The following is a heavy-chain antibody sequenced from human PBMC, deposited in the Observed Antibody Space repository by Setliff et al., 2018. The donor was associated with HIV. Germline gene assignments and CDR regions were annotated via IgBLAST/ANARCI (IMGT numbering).Heavy chain of an antibody. Sequence: ASVKVSCKASGYTFTNFAIHWVRQAPGQRLEWLGWINAGSGNTRYSQKFQDRLTITRDTSARTVYMELSSLKSEDTAVYYCARVRCSGANCFNWFDFWGQGTPVTVSS. D-gene: IGHD2-15*01. CDR2: INAGSGNT. J-gene: IGHJ5*01. V-gene: IGHV1-3*01. CDR1: GYTFTNFA. CDR3: ARVRCSGANCFNWFDF.